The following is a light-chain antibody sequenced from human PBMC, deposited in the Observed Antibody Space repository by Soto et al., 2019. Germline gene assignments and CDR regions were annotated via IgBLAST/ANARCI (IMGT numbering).Light chain of an antibody. Sequence: QSALTQPTSASGSPGQSVTISCTGTSSDVGGYNYVSWYQQHPGKAPKLMIYEVSKRPSGVPDRFSGSKSGNTASLTVSGLQAEDEADYYCSSYAGSNNPVFGGGTKVTVL. V-gene: IGLV2-8*01. CDR2: EVS. CDR1: SSDVGGYNY. CDR3: SSYAGSNNPV. J-gene: IGLJ2*01.